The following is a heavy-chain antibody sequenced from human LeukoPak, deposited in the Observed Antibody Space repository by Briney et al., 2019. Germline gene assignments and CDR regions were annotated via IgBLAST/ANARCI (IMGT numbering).Heavy chain of an antibody. J-gene: IGHJ5*02. D-gene: IGHD3-10*01. CDR1: GYTFTRYY. CDR2: INPSGGST. V-gene: IGHV1-46*01. Sequence: ASVKVSCKASGYTFTRYYMHWVRQASGQGLEWMGIINPSGGSTSYAQKFQGRVTMTRDTSITTAYMELSRLISGDTAVYFCARDGRSGGFDPWGQGTLVTVSS. CDR3: ARDGRSGGFDP.